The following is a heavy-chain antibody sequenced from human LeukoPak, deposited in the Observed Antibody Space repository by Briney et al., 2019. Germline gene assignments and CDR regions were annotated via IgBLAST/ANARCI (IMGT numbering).Heavy chain of an antibody. D-gene: IGHD3-22*01. CDR2: INSDGSST. J-gene: IGHJ4*02. CDR1: GFTFSSYW. V-gene: IGHV3-74*01. Sequence: GGSLRLSCAASGFTFSSYWMHWVRQAPGKGLVWVSRINSDGSSTSYADSVKGRFTISRDNAKNSLYLQMNSLRAEDTAVYYCARGHDSSLLDYWGQGTLVTVSS. CDR3: ARGHDSSLLDY.